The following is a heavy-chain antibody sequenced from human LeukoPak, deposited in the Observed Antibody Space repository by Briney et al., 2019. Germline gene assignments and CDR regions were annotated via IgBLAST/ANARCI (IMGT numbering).Heavy chain of an antibody. J-gene: IGHJ6*02. CDR1: GGTFSSYA. CDR2: IIPIFGTA. D-gene: IGHD2-2*01. V-gene: IGHV1-69*13. CDR3: ARELGYCSSTSCPSHDYYYYYGMDV. Sequence: GASVKVSCKASGGTFSSYAISWVRQAPGQGLEWMGGIIPIFGTANYAQKFQGRVTITADESTSTAYMELSSLRSEDTTVYCCARELGYCSSTSCPSHDYYYYYGMDVWGQGTTVTVSS.